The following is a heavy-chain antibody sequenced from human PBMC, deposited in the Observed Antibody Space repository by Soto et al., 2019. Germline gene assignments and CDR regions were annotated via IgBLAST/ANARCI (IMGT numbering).Heavy chain of an antibody. D-gene: IGHD2-2*01. Sequence: PGGSLRLSCAASGFTFSDYYMSWIRQAPGKGLEWVSFISTTGSFTNYADSLKGRFTISRDNAKNSLYLQLNSLRPEDTALYYCAKGQYPLGYLDYWGQGTLVTVSS. CDR1: GFTFSDYY. V-gene: IGHV3-11*03. CDR2: ISTTGSFT. CDR3: AKGQYPLGYLDY. J-gene: IGHJ4*02.